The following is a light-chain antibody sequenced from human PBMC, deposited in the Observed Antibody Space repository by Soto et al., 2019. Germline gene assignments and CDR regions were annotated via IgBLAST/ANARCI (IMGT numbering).Light chain of an antibody. CDR2: LAS. Sequence: EVVLTQSPGTLSLSPGERATLSCRASQTVSSNYLAWYQQKPGQAPRLLIYLASSRAPGIPDRFSGSGSGTDFTLTISRLEPEDFAVYYCQQYGDSPLYTFGQGTKLEIK. CDR1: QTVSSNY. CDR3: QQYGDSPLYT. J-gene: IGKJ2*01. V-gene: IGKV3-20*01.